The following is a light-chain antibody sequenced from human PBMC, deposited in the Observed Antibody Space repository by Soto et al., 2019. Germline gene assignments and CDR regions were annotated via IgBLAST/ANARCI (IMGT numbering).Light chain of an antibody. CDR2: DVY. CDR3: SSYTSSSTGV. Sequence: QSVLTQPASVSGSPGQSITISCTGTSSDVGGYDYVSWFQQYPGKAPSLMLYDVYRRPSGVSYRFSGSKSGNTASLTISGLQAEDEADYYCSSYTSSSTGVFGGGTKLTVL. J-gene: IGLJ2*01. V-gene: IGLV2-14*01. CDR1: SSDVGGYDY.